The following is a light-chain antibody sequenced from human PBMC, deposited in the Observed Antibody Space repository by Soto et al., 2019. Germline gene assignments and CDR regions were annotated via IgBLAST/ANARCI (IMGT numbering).Light chain of an antibody. V-gene: IGKV2-28*01. CDR2: LGS. CDR1: QSLLHSNGYNY. CDR3: MQALQTPRT. Sequence: DIVMTQSPLSLPVTPGEPASISCRSSQSLLHSNGYNYLDWYLQKPGQSPQLLIYLGSNRASGVPDRFFGSGSGTDFTLKISRVEAEDVGVYYCMQALQTPRTFGQGTKVEIK. J-gene: IGKJ1*01.